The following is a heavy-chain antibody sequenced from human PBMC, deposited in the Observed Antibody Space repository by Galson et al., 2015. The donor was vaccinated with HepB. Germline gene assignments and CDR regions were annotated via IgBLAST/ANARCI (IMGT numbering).Heavy chain of an antibody. V-gene: IGHV3-23*01. Sequence: SLRLSCAASGFTFSSYAMSWVRQTPGKGLEWVSAISGSGGSTYYADSVKGRFTISRDNSKNTLYLQMNSLRAEDTAVYYCAHSGLLYPSPFDYWGQGTLVTVSS. CDR3: AHSGLLYPSPFDY. J-gene: IGHJ4*02. CDR1: GFTFSSYA. D-gene: IGHD2-2*02. CDR2: ISGSGGST.